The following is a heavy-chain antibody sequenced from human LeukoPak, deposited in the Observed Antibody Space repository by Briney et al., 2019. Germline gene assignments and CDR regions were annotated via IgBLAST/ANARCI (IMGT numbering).Heavy chain of an antibody. V-gene: IGHV1-18*01. CDR1: GYTFTSYG. J-gene: IGHJ4*02. D-gene: IGHD1-7*01. CDR3: ARGARRWNYPWSGYYFDY. CDR2: ISAYNGNT. Sequence: GESLKVSCKASGYTFTSYGISWVRQAPGQGLEWMGWISAYNGNTNYAQKLQGRVTMTTDTSTSTAYMELRSLRSDDTAVYYCARGARRWNYPWSGYYFDYWGQGTLVTVSS.